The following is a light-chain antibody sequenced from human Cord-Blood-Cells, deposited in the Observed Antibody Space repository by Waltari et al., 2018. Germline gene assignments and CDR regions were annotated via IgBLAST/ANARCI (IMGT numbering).Light chain of an antibody. Sequence: DIQMTQSPSSLSASVGDRVTITCRASQRISSYLNWYQQKPGKAPRLLSYAASSLQSGVPARFSGSGSGTDFTLTFSSLQPEDCATYYCQQSYSTPYTFGQGTKLEIK. CDR1: QRISSY. CDR3: QQSYSTPYT. CDR2: AAS. V-gene: IGKV1-39*01. J-gene: IGKJ2*01.